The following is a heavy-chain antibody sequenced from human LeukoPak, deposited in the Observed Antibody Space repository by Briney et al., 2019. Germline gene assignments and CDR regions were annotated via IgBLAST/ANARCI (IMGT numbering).Heavy chain of an antibody. Sequence: ASVKVSCKASGYTFTSYGISWVRQAPGQGLEWMGWISAYNGNTNYAQKFQGRVTITADKSTSTAYMELSSLRSEDTAVYYCARAGDSSGYVQGYWGQGTLVTVSS. CDR2: ISAYNGNT. D-gene: IGHD3-22*01. CDR3: ARAGDSSGYVQGY. J-gene: IGHJ4*02. V-gene: IGHV1-18*01. CDR1: GYTFTSYG.